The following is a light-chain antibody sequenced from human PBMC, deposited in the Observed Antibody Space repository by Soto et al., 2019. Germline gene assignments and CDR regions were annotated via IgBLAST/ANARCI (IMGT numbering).Light chain of an antibody. J-gene: IGLJ1*01. Sequence: QSVLTQPPSASGSPGQSVTISCTGTSSDVGGYNYVSWYQQHPGKAPKLMIYEVTKRPSGVPDRFSGSKSGNTASLPVSGLQAEDEADYYCSSYAGTNNVFGTGTKLTVL. V-gene: IGLV2-8*01. CDR3: SSYAGTNNV. CDR1: SSDVGGYNY. CDR2: EVT.